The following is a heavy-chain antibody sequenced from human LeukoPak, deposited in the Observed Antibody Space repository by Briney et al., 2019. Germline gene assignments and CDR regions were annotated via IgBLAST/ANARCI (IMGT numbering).Heavy chain of an antibody. J-gene: IGHJ3*02. Sequence: SETLSLTCTVSGGSISSYYWSWIRQPPGKGLEWIGYIYYSGSTYYNPSLKSRVTISVDTSKNQFSLKLSSVTAADTAVYYCARRTDYDFWSGYSLHAFDIWGQGTMVTVSS. CDR1: GGSISSYY. V-gene: IGHV4-59*08. CDR3: ARRTDYDFWSGYSLHAFDI. D-gene: IGHD3-3*01. CDR2: IYYSGST.